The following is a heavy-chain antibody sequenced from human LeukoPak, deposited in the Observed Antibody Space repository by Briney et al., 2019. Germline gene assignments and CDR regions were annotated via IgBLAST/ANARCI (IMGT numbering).Heavy chain of an antibody. D-gene: IGHD3-3*01. CDR3: ARGPHYAIFGVVKPSGAFDI. CDR1: GGSISSGSYY. CDR2: IYTSGST. V-gene: IGHV4-61*02. J-gene: IGHJ3*02. Sequence: SETLSLTCTVSGGSISSGSYYWSWIRQPGGKGLEWIGRIYTSGSTNYNPSLKSRVTISVDTSKNQFSLKLSSVTAADTAVYYCARGPHYAIFGVVKPSGAFDIWGQGTMVTVSS.